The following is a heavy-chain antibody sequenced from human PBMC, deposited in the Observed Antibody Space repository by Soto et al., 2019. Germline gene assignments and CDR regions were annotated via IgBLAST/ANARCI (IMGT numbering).Heavy chain of an antibody. Sequence: SETLSLTCTVSGGSISGSYWNWIRQSPGKGLEWIGYLYNTGSTIYNPSLKSRVTISVDTSKNHFSPKLSSVTAADTAVYYCARYRLDYDSSGYYYDWGQGTLVTVSS. CDR3: ARYRLDYDSSGYYYD. V-gene: IGHV4-59*08. J-gene: IGHJ4*02. CDR1: GGSISGSY. D-gene: IGHD3-22*01. CDR2: LYNTGST.